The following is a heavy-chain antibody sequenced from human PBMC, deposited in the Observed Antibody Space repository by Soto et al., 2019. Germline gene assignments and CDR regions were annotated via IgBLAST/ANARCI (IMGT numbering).Heavy chain of an antibody. Sequence: ASVKVSCKTSGYTFSNYGITWVRQAPGQPLEWLGWISLYSDGTNYAQKFQGRVSMTTDTSTTTAYMELRSLRSDDTAVYYCARVVPGAEAWFGTWGQGTLVTVSP. CDR2: ISLYSDGT. CDR1: GYTFSNYG. J-gene: IGHJ5*02. V-gene: IGHV1-18*01. CDR3: ARVVPGAEAWFGT. D-gene: IGHD2-2*01.